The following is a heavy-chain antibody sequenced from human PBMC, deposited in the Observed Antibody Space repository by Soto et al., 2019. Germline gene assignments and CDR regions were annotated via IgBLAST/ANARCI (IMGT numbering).Heavy chain of an antibody. Sequence: SETLSLTCTVSGGSISSSSYYWGWIRQPPGKGLEWIGSIYYSGSTYYNPSLKSRVTISVDTSKNQFSLKLSSVTAADTAVYYGARLSITGTYYFDYWGQGTLVTVSS. J-gene: IGHJ4*02. CDR3: ARLSITGTYYFDY. D-gene: IGHD1-20*01. V-gene: IGHV4-39*01. CDR2: IYYSGST. CDR1: GGSISSSSYY.